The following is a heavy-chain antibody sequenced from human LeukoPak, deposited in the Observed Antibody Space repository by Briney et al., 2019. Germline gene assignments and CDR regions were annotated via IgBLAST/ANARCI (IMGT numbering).Heavy chain of an antibody. D-gene: IGHD5-18*01. V-gene: IGHV3-30*02. J-gene: IGHJ3*01. CDR2: IRYDGSNK. Sequence: GGSLRLSCAASGFTFSSYGMHWVRQAPGKGLEWVAFIRYDGSNKYYADSVKGRFTISRDNSKNTLYLQMNSLRAEDTAVYYCTTLRPYIQPRWGQGTMVTVSS. CDR3: TTLRPYIQPR. CDR1: GFTFSSYG.